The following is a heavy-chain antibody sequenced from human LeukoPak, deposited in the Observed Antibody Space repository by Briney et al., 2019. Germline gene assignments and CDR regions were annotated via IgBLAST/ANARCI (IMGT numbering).Heavy chain of an antibody. CDR1: GYSISSDYY. J-gene: IGHJ4*02. V-gene: IGHV4-38-2*02. D-gene: IGHD3-22*01. Sequence: SETLSLTCTVSGYSISSDYYWGWIRQPPGKGLEWIGNIYHTGSTYYNPSLNSRLTISVDTSKSQFSLKLSSVTAADTAVFYCARGRRTSQYYYDSSTYFDYWGQGTLVTVSS. CDR3: ARGRRTSQYYYDSSTYFDY. CDR2: IYHTGST.